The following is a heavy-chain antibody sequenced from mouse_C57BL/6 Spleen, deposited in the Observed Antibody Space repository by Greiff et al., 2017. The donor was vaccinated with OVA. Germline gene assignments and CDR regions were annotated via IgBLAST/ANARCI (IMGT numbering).Heavy chain of an antibody. CDR3: ASYYYGSSYGDWFAY. V-gene: IGHV1-74*01. CDR1: GYTFTSYW. Sequence: VQLQQPGAELVKPGASVKVSCKASGYTFTSYWMHWVKQRPGQGLEWIGRIHPSDSDTNYNQKFKGKATLTVDKSSSTAYMQLSSLTSEDSAVYYCASYYYGSSYGDWFAYWGQGTLVTVSA. D-gene: IGHD1-1*01. CDR2: IHPSDSDT. J-gene: IGHJ3*01.